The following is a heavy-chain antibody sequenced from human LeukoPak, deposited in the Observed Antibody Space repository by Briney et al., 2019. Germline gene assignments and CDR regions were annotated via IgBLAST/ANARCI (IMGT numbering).Heavy chain of an antibody. J-gene: IGHJ3*02. CDR2: IPTSGST. CDR1: GGSISRSDYH. CDR3: ARDAKGAFDI. Sequence: PSQTLSLTCTVSGGSISRSDYHWSWIRQPAGKGLEWIGRIPTSGSTNYNSSLKSRLTISADTSKKQFSLRLSSVTAADTAVYYCARDAKGAFDIWGQGTMVTVSS. V-gene: IGHV4-61*02.